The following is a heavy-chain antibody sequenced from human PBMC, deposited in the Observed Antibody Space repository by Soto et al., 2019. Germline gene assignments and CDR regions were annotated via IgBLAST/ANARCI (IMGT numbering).Heavy chain of an antibody. J-gene: IGHJ4*02. D-gene: IGHD1-20*01. CDR3: ARGTRALITSFFAY. CDR1: GASISSGDYF. Sequence: PSETLSLTCTVSGASISSGDYFWSWIRPTPGKGLEWTGCVHDSGSTDYNPSLKGRVTMSLHTSKRQFSLNLSSVTAADSATYYCARGTRALITSFFAYWGQGIPVTVSS. V-gene: IGHV4-61*08. CDR2: VHDSGST.